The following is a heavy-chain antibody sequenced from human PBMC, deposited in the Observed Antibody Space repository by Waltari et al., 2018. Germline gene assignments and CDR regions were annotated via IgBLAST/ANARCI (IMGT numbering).Heavy chain of an antibody. CDR3: TTDRYIRGDF. CDR2: IKRQTDGGTA. CDR1: GFPFSQAL. Sequence: EVQLVESGGHLVKPGGSLRLSCVASGFPFSQALMNWVRQVPGKGLEWVGRIKRQTDGGTADYGGPVKGKFTISRDDSKNTLFLQINSLTTEDTGVYYCTTDRYIRGDFWGQGTRVTVSS. V-gene: IGHV3-15*07. J-gene: IGHJ4*02. D-gene: IGHD3-3*02.